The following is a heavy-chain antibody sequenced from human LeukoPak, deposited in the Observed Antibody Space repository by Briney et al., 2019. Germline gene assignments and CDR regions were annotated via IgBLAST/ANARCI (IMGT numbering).Heavy chain of an antibody. J-gene: IGHJ4*02. V-gene: IGHV4-34*01. CDR2: INHSGST. CDR1: GGSFSGYY. CDR3: ARGPVGVDY. Sequence: SETLSLTCAVYGGSFSGYYWSWIRQPPGKGLEWIGQINHSGSTNYNPSLKSRVTISVDTSKNQFSLKLSSVTAADTAVYYCARGPVGVDYWGQGTLVTVSS. D-gene: IGHD3-10*01.